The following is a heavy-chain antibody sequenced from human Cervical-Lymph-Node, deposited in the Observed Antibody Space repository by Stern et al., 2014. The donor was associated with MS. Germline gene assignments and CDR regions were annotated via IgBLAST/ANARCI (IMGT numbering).Heavy chain of an antibody. V-gene: IGHV2-70*04. J-gene: IGHJ4*02. CDR3: ARSTWTGYFDY. CDR2: IDWDYDK. CDR1: GFSLSRSGMR. Sequence: QVTLRESGPALVKPTQTLTLTCTFSGFSLSRSGMRVSLIRQPPGKALEWLARIDWDYDKFYSTSMKTRLTISKDTSKNQVVLTMSNMDPVDTATYYCARSTWTGYFDYWGQGTLVTVSS. D-gene: IGHD1-1*01.